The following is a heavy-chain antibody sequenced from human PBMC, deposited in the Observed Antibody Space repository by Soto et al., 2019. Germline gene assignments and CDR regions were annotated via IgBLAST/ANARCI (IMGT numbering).Heavy chain of an antibody. Sequence: QVQLVESGGGEVQPGRSLTISCAASGFTFSTYGMHWVRQTPGKGLEWVAVISYDGTNKFYSDSVKGRFTISRDNFKNTLTLQMNSLRADDTAVYCCAKDLQSYGDYDYYCYGMDVWGLGPRVNVSS. V-gene: IGHV3-30*18. D-gene: IGHD4-17*01. CDR2: ISYDGTNK. CDR1: GFTFSTYG. CDR3: AKDLQSYGDYDYYCYGMDV. J-gene: IGHJ6*02.